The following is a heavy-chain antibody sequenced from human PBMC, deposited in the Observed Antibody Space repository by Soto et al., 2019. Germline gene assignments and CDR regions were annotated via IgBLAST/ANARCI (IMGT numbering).Heavy chain of an antibody. V-gene: IGHV4-59*01. J-gene: IGHJ5*02. Sequence: SETLSLTCTVSGGSISSYYWSWIRQPPGKGLEWIGYIYYSGSTNYNPSLKSRVTISVDTSKNQFSLKLSSVTAADTAAYHSPRSTRPGSSINWFDTWGQGTLVTVSS. CDR1: GGSISSYY. CDR2: IYYSGST. D-gene: IGHD6-6*01. CDR3: PRSTRPGSSINWFDT.